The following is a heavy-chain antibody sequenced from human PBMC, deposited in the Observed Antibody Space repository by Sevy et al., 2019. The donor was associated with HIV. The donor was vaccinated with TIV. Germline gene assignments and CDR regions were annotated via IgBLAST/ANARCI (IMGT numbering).Heavy chain of an antibody. CDR3: ARVGVSYCTDDCYHRFDY. CDR2: ISYDGSKK. V-gene: IGHV3-30*09. J-gene: IGHJ4*02. D-gene: IGHD2-21*02. Sequence: GGSLRLSCAASGFTFSSYALLWVRQAPGKGLEWVSLISYDGSKKYYSDSLKGRFAISRDDSKTTPFLQMNSLRSEDTAIYYCARVGVSYCTDDCYHRFDYWGRGTLVTVSS. CDR1: GFTFSSYA.